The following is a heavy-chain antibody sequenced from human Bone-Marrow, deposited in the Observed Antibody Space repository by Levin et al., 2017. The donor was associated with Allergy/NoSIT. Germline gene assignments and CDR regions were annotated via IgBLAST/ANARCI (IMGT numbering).Heavy chain of an antibody. V-gene: IGHV4-4*07. D-gene: IGHD6-19*01. CDR3: AREPSIAVAGFWFDP. CDR1: GGSISSYY. CDR2: IYTSGST. J-gene: IGHJ5*02. Sequence: SETLSLTCTVSGGSISSYYWSWIRQPAGKGLEWIGRIYTSGSTNYNPSLKSRVTMSVDTSKNQFSLKLSSVTAADTAVYYCAREPSIAVAGFWFDPWGQGTLVTVSS.